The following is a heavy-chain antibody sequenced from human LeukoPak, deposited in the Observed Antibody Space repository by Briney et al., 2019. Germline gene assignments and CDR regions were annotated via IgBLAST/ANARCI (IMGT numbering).Heavy chain of an antibody. V-gene: IGHV3-7*01. CDR2: IKQDGSEK. CDR3: AREKEQWLDDAFDI. CDR1: GFTFSSYW. J-gene: IGHJ3*02. D-gene: IGHD6-19*01. Sequence: GGSLRLSCAASGFTFSSYWMSWVRQAPGKGLEWVANIKQDGSEKYYVDSVKGRFTISRDNAKNSLYLQMNSLRAEDTAVYYCAREKEQWLDDAFDIWGQETMVTVSS.